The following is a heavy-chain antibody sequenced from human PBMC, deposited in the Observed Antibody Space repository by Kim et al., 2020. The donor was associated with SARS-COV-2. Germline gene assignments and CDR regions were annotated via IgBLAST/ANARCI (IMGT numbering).Heavy chain of an antibody. CDR1: GGSISSSSYY. D-gene: IGHD2-21*02. V-gene: IGHV4-39*07. J-gene: IGHJ5*02. CDR3: ARGDCGGDCANWFDP. Sequence: SETLSLTCTVSGGSISSSSYYWGWIRQPPGKGLEWIGSIYYSGSTYYNPSLKSRVTISVDTSKNQFSLKLSSVTAADTAVYYCARGDCGGDCANWFDPWGQGTLVTVSS. CDR2: IYYSGST.